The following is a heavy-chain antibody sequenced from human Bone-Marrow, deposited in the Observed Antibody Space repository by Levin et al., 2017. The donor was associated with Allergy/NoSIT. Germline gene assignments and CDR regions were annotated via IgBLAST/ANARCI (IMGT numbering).Heavy chain of an antibody. CDR1: GGSFSGYY. J-gene: IGHJ4*02. CDR2: INHSGST. D-gene: IGHD5-12*01. V-gene: IGHV4-34*01. CDR3: ARGLFNWDIVATITDRLIDY. Sequence: PGGSLRLSCAVYGGSFSGYYWSWIRQPPGKGLEWIGEINHSGSTNYNPSLKSRVTISVDTSKNQFSLKLSSVTAADTAVYYCARGLFNWDIVATITDRLIDYWGQGTLVTVSS.